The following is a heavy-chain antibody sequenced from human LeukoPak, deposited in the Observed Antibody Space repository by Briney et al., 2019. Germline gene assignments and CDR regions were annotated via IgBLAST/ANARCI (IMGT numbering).Heavy chain of an antibody. CDR1: GFTVSSNY. V-gene: IGHV3-53*01. J-gene: IGHJ4*02. CDR3: AKDPMVRGVIRY. D-gene: IGHD3-10*01. Sequence: GGSLRLSCAASGFTVSSNYMSWVRQAPGKGLEWVSVIYSGGSTYYADSVKGRFTISRDNSKNTLYLQMNSLRAEDTAVYYCAKDPMVRGVIRYWGQGTLVTVSS. CDR2: IYSGGST.